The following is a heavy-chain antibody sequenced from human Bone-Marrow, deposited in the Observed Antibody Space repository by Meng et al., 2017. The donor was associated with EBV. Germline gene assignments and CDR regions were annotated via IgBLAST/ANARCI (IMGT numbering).Heavy chain of an antibody. CDR3: ARQFDFWSGFFGSEDY. Sequence: QVQLQESGPGLVKLSGTLSPTCAVSGGSISSSNWWSWVRQPPGKGLEWIGEIYHSGSTNYNPSLKSRVTISVDKSKNQFSLKLSSVTAADTAVYYCARQFDFWSGFFGSEDYWGQGTLVTVSS. D-gene: IGHD3-3*01. J-gene: IGHJ4*02. V-gene: IGHV4-4*02. CDR2: IYHSGST. CDR1: GGSISSSNW.